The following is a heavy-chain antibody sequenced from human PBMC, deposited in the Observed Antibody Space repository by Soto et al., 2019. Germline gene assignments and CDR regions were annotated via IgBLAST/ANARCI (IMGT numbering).Heavy chain of an antibody. CDR2: IDPSDSYT. D-gene: IGHD3-22*01. Sequence: EVQLVQSGAEVKKPGESLRISCKGSGYSFTSYWISWVRQMPGKGLEWMGRIDPSDSYTNYSPSFQGHVTISADKSISTAYLQWSSLKASDTAMYYCARHGDYYDSSGYLYWFDPWGQGTLVTVSS. CDR1: GYSFTSYW. CDR3: ARHGDYYDSSGYLYWFDP. V-gene: IGHV5-10-1*03. J-gene: IGHJ5*02.